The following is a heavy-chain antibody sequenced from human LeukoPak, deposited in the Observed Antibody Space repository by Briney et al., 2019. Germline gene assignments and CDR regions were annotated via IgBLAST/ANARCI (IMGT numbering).Heavy chain of an antibody. Sequence: GGSLRLSCAASGFSFSTQRMHWVRQAPGKGLVWVSYINIDERITGYADSVKGRFTISRDNAKNTLYLQMNSLRDEDTAVYYCARGGDYCSGGTCYFDFWGQGTLVTVSS. D-gene: IGHD2-15*01. CDR1: GFSFSTQR. CDR2: INIDERIT. CDR3: ARGGDYCSGGTCYFDF. J-gene: IGHJ4*02. V-gene: IGHV3-74*01.